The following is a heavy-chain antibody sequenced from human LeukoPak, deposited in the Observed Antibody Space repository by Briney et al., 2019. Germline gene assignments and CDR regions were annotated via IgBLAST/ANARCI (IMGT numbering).Heavy chain of an antibody. CDR2: ISGSGGST. D-gene: IGHD3-10*01. Sequence: GGSLRLSCAASGFTFSSYAMSWVRQAPGKGLEWVSAISGSGGSTYYADSVKGRFTISRDNSKNTLYLQMNSLRAEDTAVYYCAKVKRYYYGSAYYFDYWGQGTLATVSS. V-gene: IGHV3-23*01. J-gene: IGHJ4*02. CDR1: GFTFSSYA. CDR3: AKVKRYYYGSAYYFDY.